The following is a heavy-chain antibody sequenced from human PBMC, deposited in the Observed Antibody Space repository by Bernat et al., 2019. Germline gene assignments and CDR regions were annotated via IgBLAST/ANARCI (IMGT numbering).Heavy chain of an antibody. V-gene: IGHV4-31*03. CDR1: GASIAGGSYH. CDR3: AKGEHLGEVVH. Sequence: QLQLQESGPRLVEPSQTLSLACTVTGASIAGGSYHWSWVRQYPGKGLEWIGFVSTSGSTSYNPSLKSRISISLETSKNQFSVSLTSVTAADTAVYYCAKGEHLGEVVHWGQGALVTVSS. J-gene: IGHJ4*02. CDR2: VSTSGST. D-gene: IGHD3-16*01.